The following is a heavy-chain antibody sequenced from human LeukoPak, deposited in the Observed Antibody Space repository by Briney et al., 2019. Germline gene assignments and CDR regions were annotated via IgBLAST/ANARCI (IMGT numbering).Heavy chain of an antibody. J-gene: IGHJ4*02. Sequence: GGSLRLSCAASGFSFDDFAMHWVRQAPGKGLEWVSGITWSSGKKVYADSVKGRFTISRDNAKNSLYLQMNSLRAEDTALYYCVIDKTLAVANSLFDYWGQGTLVTVSS. CDR1: GFSFDDFA. D-gene: IGHD6-13*01. CDR3: VIDKTLAVANSLFDY. V-gene: IGHV3-9*01. CDR2: ITWSSGKK.